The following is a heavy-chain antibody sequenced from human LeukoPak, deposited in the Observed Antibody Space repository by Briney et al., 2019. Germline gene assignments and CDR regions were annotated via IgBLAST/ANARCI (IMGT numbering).Heavy chain of an antibody. D-gene: IGHD6-13*01. Sequence: ASARVSCKASGYNFIGFYMHWVRQAPGQSLEWMGQINPNSGETSFALSFQGRVTMTRDTSINTAYMELGRLTSDDTAVYFCARGATRLATAGAEFDSWGQGTLVIVSS. CDR1: GYNFIGFY. CDR3: ARGATRLATAGAEFDS. V-gene: IGHV1-2*06. J-gene: IGHJ4*02. CDR2: INPNSGET.